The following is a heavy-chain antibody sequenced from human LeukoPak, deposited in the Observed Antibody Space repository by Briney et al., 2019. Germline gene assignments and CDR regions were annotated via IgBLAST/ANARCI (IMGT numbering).Heavy chain of an antibody. CDR1: GGSLSRYY. CDR3: ARTFGALQYYSYYMDV. CDR2: IYYSGSN. D-gene: IGHD3-16*01. Sequence: SEALSLTCTDSGGSLSRYYWSWVRQPPRRGLEWVGYIYYSGSNNYNPSLKSRVTISVDTSKNQFSLKLSSVTAADTAVYYCARTFGALQYYSYYMDVWGKGTTVTVSS. V-gene: IGHV4-59*01. J-gene: IGHJ6*03.